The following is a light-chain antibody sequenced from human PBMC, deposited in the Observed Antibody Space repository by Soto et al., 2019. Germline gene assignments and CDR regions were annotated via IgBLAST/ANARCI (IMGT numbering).Light chain of an antibody. CDR2: EVT. CDR3: NSYVGSNNYV. Sequence: QSVLTQPPCASVSPGQSVTISCIGTASDIGRYNYVSWYQHHPGKAPKLIIYEVTKRPSGVPDRFSGSKSGNTASLTVSGLQADDEADYYCNSYVGSNNYVFGTGTQLTVL. CDR1: ASDIGRYNY. J-gene: IGLJ1*01. V-gene: IGLV2-8*01.